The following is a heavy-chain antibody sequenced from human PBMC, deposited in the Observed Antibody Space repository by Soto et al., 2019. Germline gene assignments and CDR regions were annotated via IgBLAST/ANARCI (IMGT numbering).Heavy chain of an antibody. V-gene: IGHV4-39*01. CDR2: IYYSGST. CDR3: ARQYYYDSSDDAFDI. J-gene: IGHJ3*02. D-gene: IGHD3-22*01. Sequence: QLQLQESGPGLVKPSETLSLTCTVSGGSISSSSYYWGWIRQPPGKALEWIGSIYYSGSTYYNPSLKSRVTISEDTSKNQFSLKLSSVTAADTAVYYCARQYYYDSSDDAFDIWGQGTMVTVSS. CDR1: GGSISSSSYY.